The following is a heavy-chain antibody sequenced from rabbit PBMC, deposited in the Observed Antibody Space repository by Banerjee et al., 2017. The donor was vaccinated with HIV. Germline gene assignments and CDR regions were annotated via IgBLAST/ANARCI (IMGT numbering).Heavy chain of an antibody. J-gene: IGHJ4*01. CDR2: IYPDYGTT. V-gene: IGHV1S47*01. Sequence: QEQLVESGGGLVTLGGSLKLSCKASGVDFSSYAISWVRQAPGKGLEWITYIYPDYGTTDYASWVNGRFTISLDNAQNTVFLQMTSLTAADTATYFCARDVGYVGYGYERGLNLWGQGTLVTVS. CDR3: ARDVGYVGYGYERGLNL. CDR1: GVDFSSYA. D-gene: IGHD6-1*01.